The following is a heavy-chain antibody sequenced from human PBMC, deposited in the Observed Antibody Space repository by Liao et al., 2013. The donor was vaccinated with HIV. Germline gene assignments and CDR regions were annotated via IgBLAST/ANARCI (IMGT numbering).Heavy chain of an antibody. CDR2: ILTSGNT. V-gene: IGHV4-4*07. D-gene: IGHD7-27*01. CDR3: AREEGTGEDGFDI. CDR1: GGAISGHY. J-gene: IGHJ3*02. Sequence: QVQLQESGPGLVKPSETLSLTCDVSGGAISGHYWTWIRQPAGKRLEWIGRILTSGNTNSTPPSGAESPISLDTSKNQFSLTLRSVTAADTAVYYCAREEGTGEDGFDIWGQGTMVTVSS.